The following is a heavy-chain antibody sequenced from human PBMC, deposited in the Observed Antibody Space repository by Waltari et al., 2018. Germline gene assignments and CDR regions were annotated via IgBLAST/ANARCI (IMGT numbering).Heavy chain of an antibody. CDR1: GGSFSGYY. CDR3: ARGRFGYYYYGMDV. V-gene: IGHV4-34*01. J-gene: IGHJ6*02. CDR2: IHHSGST. D-gene: IGHD3-3*01. Sequence: QVQLQQWGAGLLKPSETLSLTCAVYGGSFSGYYWSWIRQPPGKGLEWIGEIHHSGSTHYNPALKKRVTISIDTSKNQFSLKLSSVTAADTAVYYCARGRFGYYYYGMDVWGQGTTVTVS.